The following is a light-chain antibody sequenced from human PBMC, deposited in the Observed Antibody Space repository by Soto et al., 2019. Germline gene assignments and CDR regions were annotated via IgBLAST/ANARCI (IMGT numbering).Light chain of an antibody. V-gene: IGKV3-20*01. J-gene: IGKJ4*01. CDR2: DAS. CDR3: QQYGSSLLT. CDR1: QSFSSSY. Sequence: EIVLTQSPGTLSVSPGERATLSCRASQSFSSSYLAWYQQKPGQAPRLLIYDASSRATGIPDRFSGSGSGTDFTLTISRLEPEDFAVYYCQQYGSSLLTFGGGTKVEIK.